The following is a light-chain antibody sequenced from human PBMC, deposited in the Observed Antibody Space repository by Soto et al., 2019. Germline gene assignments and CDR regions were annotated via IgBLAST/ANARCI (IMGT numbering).Light chain of an antibody. Sequence: EIVLTQSPGTLSLSPGERATLSCRASQSVSSSYLAWYQQKPGQAPRLLIYGASSRATGIPDRFSGSGSGTDFTLTISRLEPEDFAVYYCHQYGRTFGQGPKVEIK. J-gene: IGKJ1*01. V-gene: IGKV3-20*01. CDR2: GAS. CDR3: HQYGRT. CDR1: QSVSSSY.